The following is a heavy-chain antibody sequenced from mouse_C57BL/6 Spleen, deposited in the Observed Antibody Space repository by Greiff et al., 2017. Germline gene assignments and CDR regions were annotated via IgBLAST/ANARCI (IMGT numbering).Heavy chain of an antibody. J-gene: IGHJ2*01. Sequence: QVQLQQSGAELVKPGASVKISCKASGYAFSSYWMNWVKQRPGKGLEWIGQIYPGDGDTNYNGKFKGKATLTADKSSSTAYMQLSSLTSEDSAVYFCARSGGYGNSYFGYWGQGTTLTVSS. CDR2: IYPGDGDT. CDR1: GYAFSSYW. D-gene: IGHD2-1*01. V-gene: IGHV1-80*01. CDR3: ARSGGYGNSYFGY.